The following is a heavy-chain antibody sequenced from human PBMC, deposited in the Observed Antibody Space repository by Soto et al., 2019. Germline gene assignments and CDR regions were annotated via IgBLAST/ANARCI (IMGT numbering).Heavy chain of an antibody. D-gene: IGHD4-17*01. Sequence: QVQLVQSGAEVKKPGSSVKVSCKASGGTFSSYAISWVRQAPGQGLEWMGGIIPIFGTANYAKKVQGRDTITTDESTGTAYMELSSLRSEDTAVYYCARAIYSDDYYYHGMDVWGQGTTVTVSS. V-gene: IGHV1-69*05. CDR2: IIPIFGTA. CDR1: GGTFSSYA. CDR3: ARAIYSDDYYYHGMDV. J-gene: IGHJ6*02.